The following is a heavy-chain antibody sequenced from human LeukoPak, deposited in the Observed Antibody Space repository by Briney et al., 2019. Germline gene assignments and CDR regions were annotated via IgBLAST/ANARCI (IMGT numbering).Heavy chain of an antibody. CDR2: IKQDGSEK. CDR3: ASYYYDSSGSFDY. CDR1: GFTFSSYW. V-gene: IGHV3-7*01. J-gene: IGHJ4*02. Sequence: GGSPRLSCAASGFTFSSYWMSWVRQAPGKGLEWVANIKQDGSEKYYVDSVKGRFTISGDNAKNSLYLQMNSLRAEDTAVYYCASYYYDSSGSFDYWGQGTLVTVSS. D-gene: IGHD3-22*01.